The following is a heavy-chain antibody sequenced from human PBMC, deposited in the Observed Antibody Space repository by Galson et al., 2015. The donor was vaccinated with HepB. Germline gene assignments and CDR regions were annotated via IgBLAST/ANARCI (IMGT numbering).Heavy chain of an antibody. CDR1: GYRFTTYW. J-gene: IGHJ4*02. V-gene: IGHV5-51*03. CDR3: ARTYYYDGTGYSDAFDM. Sequence: QSGAEVKKPGESLKISCKASGYRFTTYWIGWVRQMPGQGLEWMGIIYPGDSDTTYSPSFQGQVTISADKSISTAYLQWSSLGASDTAMYYCARTYYYDGTGYSDAFDMWGQGTLVTVSS. CDR2: IYPGDSDT. D-gene: IGHD3-22*01.